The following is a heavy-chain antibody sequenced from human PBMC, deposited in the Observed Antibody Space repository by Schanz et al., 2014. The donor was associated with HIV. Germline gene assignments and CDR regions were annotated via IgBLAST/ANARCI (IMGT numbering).Heavy chain of an antibody. J-gene: IGHJ4*03. CDR3: ARARFGD. Sequence: QVQLVESGGGLVKPGGSLRLSCAASGFTFSSHGMHWVRQAPGKWLEWVAVIWYDGSNKYYADSVKGRFAISRDNSKNTVYLQMNSLRAEDTAVYFCARARFGDWGQGTLVTVSS. CDR1: GFTFSSHG. V-gene: IGHV3-33*08. D-gene: IGHD3-3*01. CDR2: IWYDGSNK.